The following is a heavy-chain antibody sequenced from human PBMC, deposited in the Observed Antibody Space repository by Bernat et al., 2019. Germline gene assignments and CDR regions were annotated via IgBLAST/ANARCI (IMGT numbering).Heavy chain of an antibody. D-gene: IGHD3-22*01. CDR2: ISYDGSNK. V-gene: IGHV3-30*18. Sequence: VQLVESGGGLVQPGRSLRLSCAASGFTFSSYGMHWVRQAPGKGLEWVAVISYDGSNKYYADSVKGRFTISRDNSKNTLYLQMNSLRAEDTAVYYCAKEFRRFTMIVVVLDYWGQGTLVTVSS. CDR1: GFTFSSYG. J-gene: IGHJ4*02. CDR3: AKEFRRFTMIVVVLDY.